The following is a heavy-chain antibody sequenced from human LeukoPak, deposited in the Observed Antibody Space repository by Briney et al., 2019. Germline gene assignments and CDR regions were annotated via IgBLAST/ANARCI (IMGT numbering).Heavy chain of an antibody. V-gene: IGHV1-46*01. CDR3: ARVRDGSALDY. J-gene: IGHJ4*02. D-gene: IGHD3-10*01. CDR2: INPGDGSR. Sequence: ASVKVSCKASGYTFTNYYVNWVRQAPGQGLEWMGIINPGDGSRTYAQKFQGRVSMTRDTSTSTVYMELSSLRSEDTAVYYCARVRDGSALDYWGQGTLVTVSS. CDR1: GYTFTNYY.